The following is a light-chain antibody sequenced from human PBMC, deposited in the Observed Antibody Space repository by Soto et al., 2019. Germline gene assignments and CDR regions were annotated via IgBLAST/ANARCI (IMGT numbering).Light chain of an antibody. Sequence: QSALTQPACVSGSPGQSITISCTGTSSDVGSYNLVSWYQQHPGKAPKLMIYEGSKRPSGVSNRFSGSKSGNTASLTISGLQAEDEADYYCCSYAGTRTYVFGTGTKVTVL. CDR2: EGS. V-gene: IGLV2-23*01. J-gene: IGLJ1*01. CDR3: CSYAGTRTYV. CDR1: SSDVGSYNL.